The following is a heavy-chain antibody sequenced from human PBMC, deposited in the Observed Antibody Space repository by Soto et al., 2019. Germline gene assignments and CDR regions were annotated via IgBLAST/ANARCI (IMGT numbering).Heavy chain of an antibody. CDR3: ARSSPSLSGRIGYFDY. Sequence: SETLSLTCTVSGGSISSYYWIWVRQPPGKRLEWIGYIYHSGSTNYNPSLKSRVTTSVDTSKNQFSLKLNSVTAADTAVYYCARSSPSLSGRIGYFDYWGQGALVTVSS. CDR2: IYHSGST. V-gene: IGHV4-59*08. CDR1: GGSISSYY. J-gene: IGHJ4*02.